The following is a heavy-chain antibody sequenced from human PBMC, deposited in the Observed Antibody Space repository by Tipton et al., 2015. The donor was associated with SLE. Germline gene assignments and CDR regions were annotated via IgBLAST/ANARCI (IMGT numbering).Heavy chain of an antibody. V-gene: IGHV4-34*01. J-gene: IGHJ4*02. CDR2: INHSGST. D-gene: IGHD4-23*01. CDR3: ALFGGSKGY. CDR1: GGSFSDYY. Sequence: LRLSCAVYGGSFSDYYWSWIRQPPGKGLEWIGEINHSGSTNYNPSLKSRVTISVDTSKNQFSLKLSSVTAADTAVYYCALFGGSKGYWGQGTLVTVSS.